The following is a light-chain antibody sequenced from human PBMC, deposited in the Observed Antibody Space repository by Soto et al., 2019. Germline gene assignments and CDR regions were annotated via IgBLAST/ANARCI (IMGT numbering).Light chain of an antibody. Sequence: DIQMTQSPSSVSASVGDSVTITCRASQDISTWLAWYQQKPGKAPKLLIYAASNLQTVVPSRFSGSGSGTEFPLTISSLQPEDFATYYCPQANSFPRTFGQGTKVEIK. V-gene: IGKV1D-12*01. CDR3: PQANSFPRT. CDR1: QDISTW. CDR2: AAS. J-gene: IGKJ1*01.